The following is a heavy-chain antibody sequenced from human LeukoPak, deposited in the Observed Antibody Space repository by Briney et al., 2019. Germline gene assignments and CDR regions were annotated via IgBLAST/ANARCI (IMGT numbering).Heavy chain of an antibody. CDR3: ARAMDY. CDR2: INQDGSQK. J-gene: IGHJ4*02. CDR1: GFTFSDYW. V-gene: IGHV3-7*03. Sequence: GGSLRLSCAASGFTFSDYWMNWVRQAPGKGLEWVANINQDGSQKRYVDSVKGRFTISRDNAKNSMYLQMNSLRVEDTAVYYCARAMDYWGPGTLVTVSS.